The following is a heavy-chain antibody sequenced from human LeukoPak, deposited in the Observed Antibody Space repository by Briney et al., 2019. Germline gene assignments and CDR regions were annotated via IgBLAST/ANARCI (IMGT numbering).Heavy chain of an antibody. CDR1: GFTVSSNY. Sequence: PGGSLRLSCAASGFTVSSNYMSWVRQAPGKGLEWVSVIYSGGSTYYADSVKGRFTISRDNSKNTLYLQMNSLRAEDTAVYYCARDSTRYPSYYYGMDVWGQGTTVTVSS. J-gene: IGHJ6*02. CDR3: ARDSTRYPSYYYGMDV. V-gene: IGHV3-66*01. CDR2: IYSGGST. D-gene: IGHD1-1*01.